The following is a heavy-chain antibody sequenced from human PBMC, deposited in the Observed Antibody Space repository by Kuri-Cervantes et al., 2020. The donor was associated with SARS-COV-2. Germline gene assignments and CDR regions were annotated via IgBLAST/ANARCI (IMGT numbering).Heavy chain of an antibody. Sequence: SCKVSGYTLTELSMNWVRQAPGKGLEWVSSISSSSSYIYYADSVKGRFTISRDNSKNTLYLQMNSLRAEDTAVYYCAKDGWELPNDYWGQGTLVTVSS. J-gene: IGHJ4*02. CDR3: AKDGWELPNDY. D-gene: IGHD1-26*01. CDR2: ISSSSSYI. CDR1: GYTLTELS. V-gene: IGHV3-21*04.